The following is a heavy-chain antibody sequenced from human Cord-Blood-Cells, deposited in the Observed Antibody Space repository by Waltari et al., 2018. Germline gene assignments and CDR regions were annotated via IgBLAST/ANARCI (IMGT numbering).Heavy chain of an antibody. CDR1: GFTVSSNY. CDR2: IYSGGRP. CDR3: ARDGSNWDSDAFDI. Sequence: EVQLVESGGGLVQPGGSLRLSCAASGFTVSSNYMSWVRQAPGKGLEWVSVIYSGGRPYYADSVKSRFTITRHNAKNTLYLQMNCRRAEDTAVYYCARDGSNWDSDAFDIWGQGTMVTVSS. D-gene: IGHD1-7*01. V-gene: IGHV3-53*04. J-gene: IGHJ3*02.